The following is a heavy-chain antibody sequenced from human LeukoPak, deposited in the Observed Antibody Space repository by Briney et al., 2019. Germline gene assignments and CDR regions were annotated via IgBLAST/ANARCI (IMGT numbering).Heavy chain of an antibody. CDR3: ARGSKRLSTMVRGVLYYFDY. D-gene: IGHD3-10*01. CDR1: GGSFSGYY. V-gene: IGHV4-34*01. Sequence: SETLSLTCAVYGGSFSGYYWSWIRQPPGKGLEWIGEINHSGSTNYNPSLKSRVTISVDTPKNQFSLKLSSVTAADTAVYYCARGSKRLSTMVRGVLYYFDYWGQGTLVTVSS. CDR2: INHSGST. J-gene: IGHJ4*02.